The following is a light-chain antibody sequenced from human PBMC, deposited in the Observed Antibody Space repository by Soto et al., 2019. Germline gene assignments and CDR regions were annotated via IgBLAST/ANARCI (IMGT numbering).Light chain of an antibody. Sequence: DIHMTHSPASLSASLGDRVAITCRASQATSNSLAWYQQKPGKPPQLLIYAASTLQSGVPSRFSGSGSGTDFTLTISGLQPEDLATYYCQSYNTARPTFGHGTRPAIK. CDR3: QSYNTARPT. CDR2: AAS. J-gene: IGKJ5*01. V-gene: IGKV1-27*01. CDR1: QATSNS.